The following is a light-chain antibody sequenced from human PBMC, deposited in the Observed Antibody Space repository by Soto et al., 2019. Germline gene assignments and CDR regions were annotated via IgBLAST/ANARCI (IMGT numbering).Light chain of an antibody. J-gene: IGLJ1*01. CDR1: GSNIGAGYG. CDR3: QSYVSNLSEV. Sequence: QSVLARPPSVPGAPGQTVTISCTGSGSNIGAGYGVQWYQQLPGTAPRLLIYGSDDRPSGVPDRFSASVSGNSASLAITGLQTEDEAVYYCQSYVSNLSEVFGPGTKGAVL. CDR2: GSD. V-gene: IGLV1-40*01.